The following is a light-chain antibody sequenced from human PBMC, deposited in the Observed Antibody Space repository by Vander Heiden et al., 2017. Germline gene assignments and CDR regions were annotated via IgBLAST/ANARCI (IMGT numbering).Light chain of an antibody. V-gene: IGKV1-5*03. J-gene: IGKJ1*01. CDR2: NAS. CDR3: QQYNSFSWT. CDR1: QSIINL. Sequence: DIKLTESTSTLYAYVGDRGNITCRASQSIINLLAWYQQKPGKAPKLLISNASSLQSGVPSRFSGSGSETEFTLTISILQPDDFATYYCQQYNSFSWTFGLGTKVEIK.